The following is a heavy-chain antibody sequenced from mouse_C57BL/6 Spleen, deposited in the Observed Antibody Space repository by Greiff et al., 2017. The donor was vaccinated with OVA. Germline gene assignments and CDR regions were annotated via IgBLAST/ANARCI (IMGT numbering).Heavy chain of an antibody. D-gene: IGHD4-1*01. CDR3: ARRLGRGGDYFDY. Sequence: QVQLQQSGAELARPGASVKLSCKASGYTFTSYGISWVKQRTGQGLEWIGEIYPRSGNTYYNEKFKGQATLTADKSSSTAYMELRSLTSEDSAVYFCARRLGRGGDYFDYWGQGTTLTVSS. J-gene: IGHJ2*01. CDR2: IYPRSGNT. V-gene: IGHV1-81*01. CDR1: GYTFTSYG.